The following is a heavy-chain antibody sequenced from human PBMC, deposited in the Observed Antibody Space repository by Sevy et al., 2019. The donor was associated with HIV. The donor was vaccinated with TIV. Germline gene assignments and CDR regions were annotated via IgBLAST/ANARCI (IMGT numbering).Heavy chain of an antibody. D-gene: IGHD5-12*01. CDR2: IYWNDDK. V-gene: IGHV2-5*01. CDR1: GFSLSTSGVG. CDR3: AHTDEVEMATIGENYGMDV. J-gene: IGHJ6*02. Sequence: SGPTLVKPRQTLTLTCTFSGFSLSTSGVGVGWIRQPPGKALELLAVIYWNDDKRYSPSLKSRLTITKDTSKNQVVLTMANMHPVDTATYYCAHTDEVEMATIGENYGMDVWGQGTTVTLSS.